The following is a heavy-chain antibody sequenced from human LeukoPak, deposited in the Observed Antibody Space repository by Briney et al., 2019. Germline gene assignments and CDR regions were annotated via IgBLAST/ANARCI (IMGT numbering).Heavy chain of an antibody. CDR3: ANNYGGNSVGY. CDR1: GFTFSSCA. V-gene: IGHV3-9*01. CDR2: ISWNSGSI. Sequence: GGSLRLSWAASGFTFSSCAMSWVRQAPGEGLEWVSGISWNSGSIGYADSVKGRFTISRDNAKNSLYLQMNSLRAEDTAVYYCANNYGGNSVGYWGQGTLVTVSS. J-gene: IGHJ4*02. D-gene: IGHD4-23*01.